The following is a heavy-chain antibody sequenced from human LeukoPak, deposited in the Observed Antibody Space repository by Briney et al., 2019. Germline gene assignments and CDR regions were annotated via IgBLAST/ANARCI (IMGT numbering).Heavy chain of an antibody. V-gene: IGHV3-49*03. CDR2: IRSKAYGGTT. J-gene: IGHJ6*02. CDR3: TRVPPLVATIEIYYYGMDV. CDR1: GFTFGDYA. Sequence: GRSLRLSCTASGFTFGDYAMSWFRQAPGKGLEWVGFIRSKAYGGTTEYAASVEGRFTISRDDSKSIAYLQMNSLKTEDTAVYYCTRVPPLVATIEIYYYGMDVWGQGTTVTVSS. D-gene: IGHD5-12*01.